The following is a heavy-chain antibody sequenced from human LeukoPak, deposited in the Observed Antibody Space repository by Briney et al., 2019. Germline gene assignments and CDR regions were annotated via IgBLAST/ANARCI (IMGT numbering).Heavy chain of an antibody. J-gene: IGHJ4*02. Sequence: ASVKVSCKASGYTFTGYYMHWVRQAPGQGLEWMGWINPNSGGTNYAQKFQGRVTMTRDMSTSTVYMELSSLRSEDTAVYYCARVRGGYDNFDYWGQGTLVTVSS. CDR3: ARVRGGYDNFDY. CDR2: INPNSGGT. D-gene: IGHD5-12*01. V-gene: IGHV1-2*02. CDR1: GYTFTGYY.